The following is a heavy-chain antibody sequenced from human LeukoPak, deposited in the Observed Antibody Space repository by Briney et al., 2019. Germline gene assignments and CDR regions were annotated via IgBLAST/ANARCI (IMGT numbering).Heavy chain of an antibody. V-gene: IGHV1-3*03. CDR1: GYTFTSYA. CDR2: INAGNGNT. Sequence: ASVKVSCKASGYTFTSYAMHWVRQAPGQRLEWMGWINAGNGNTKYSQEFQGRVTITRDTSASTAYMELSSLRSEDMAVCYCAISTVPVYNYFDYWGQGTLVTVSS. J-gene: IGHJ4*02. D-gene: IGHD4-17*01. CDR3: AISTVPVYNYFDY.